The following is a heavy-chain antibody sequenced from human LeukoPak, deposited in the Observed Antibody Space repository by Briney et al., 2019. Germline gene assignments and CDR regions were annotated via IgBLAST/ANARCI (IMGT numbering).Heavy chain of an antibody. CDR2: INHSGST. Sequence: SETLSLTCAVYGGFFSGYYWSWIRQPPGKGLEWIGEINHSGSTNYNPSLKSRVTISVDTSKNQFSLKLSSVTAADTAVYYCARAGRSGWYYWGQGTLVTVSS. J-gene: IGHJ4*02. D-gene: IGHD6-19*01. CDR1: GGFFSGYY. CDR3: ARAGRSGWYY. V-gene: IGHV4-34*01.